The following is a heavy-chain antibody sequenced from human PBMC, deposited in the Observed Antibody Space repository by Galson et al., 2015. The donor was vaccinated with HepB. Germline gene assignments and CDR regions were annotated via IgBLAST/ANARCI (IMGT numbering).Heavy chain of an antibody. CDR1: GYTFTGYY. V-gene: IGHV1-2*02. D-gene: IGHD2-8*01. CDR3: ARNGMDV. Sequence: SVKVSCKASGYTFTGYYMHWVRQAPGQGLEYMGWINPNTGATDSPQNFQGRVTMTRDTSISTAYMELSSLTSDDTAVYYCARNGMDVWGKGTTVTVSS. CDR2: INPNTGAT. J-gene: IGHJ6*03.